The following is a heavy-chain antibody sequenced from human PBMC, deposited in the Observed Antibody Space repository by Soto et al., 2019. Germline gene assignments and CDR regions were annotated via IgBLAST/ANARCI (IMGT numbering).Heavy chain of an antibody. V-gene: IGHV4-39*01. CDR3: AGLGGFGYYYYMDV. CDR1: GGSIGSSSYY. D-gene: IGHD3-16*01. Sequence: SETLSLTCTVSGGSIGSSSYYWGWIRQPPGKGLEWIGSIYYSGSTYYNPSLKSRVTISVDTSKNQFSLKLSSVTAADTAVYYCAGLGGFGYYYYMDVWGKGTTVTVSS. CDR2: IYYSGST. J-gene: IGHJ6*03.